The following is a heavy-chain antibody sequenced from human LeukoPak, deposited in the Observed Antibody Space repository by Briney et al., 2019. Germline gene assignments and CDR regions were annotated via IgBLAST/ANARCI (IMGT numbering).Heavy chain of an antibody. V-gene: IGHV3-7*03. CDR1: GFIFSNFW. J-gene: IGHJ4*02. Sequence: GGSLRLSCAASGFIFSNFWIYWVRQAQGKGLEWVANINQDGSEKYFVDSVKGRFTISRDNPKNSLFLQMNSLRAEDTAVYYCARRQAVAFDYWGQGTLVTVSS. CDR3: ARRQAVAFDY. CDR2: INQDGSEK. D-gene: IGHD6-19*01.